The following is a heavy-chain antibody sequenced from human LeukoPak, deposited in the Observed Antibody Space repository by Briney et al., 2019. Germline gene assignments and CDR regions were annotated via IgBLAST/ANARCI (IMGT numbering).Heavy chain of an antibody. CDR1: GYSISSGYY. V-gene: IGHV4-38-2*01. J-gene: IGHJ4*02. Sequence: SETLSLTCAVSGYSISSGYYWGWIQQPPGKGLEWIGSIYHSGSTYYNPSLKNRVTISVDTSKNQFSLKLSSVTAADTAVYYCARQSGYSSGWPFDYWGQGTLVTVSS. D-gene: IGHD6-19*01. CDR3: ARQSGYSSGWPFDY. CDR2: IYHSGST.